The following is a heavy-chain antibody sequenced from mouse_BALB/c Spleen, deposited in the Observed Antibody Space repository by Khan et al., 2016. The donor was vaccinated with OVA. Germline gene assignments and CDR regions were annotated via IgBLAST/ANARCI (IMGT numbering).Heavy chain of an antibody. D-gene: IGHD2-10*01. CDR1: GHTFTKFG. J-gene: IGHJ4*01. V-gene: IGHV9-3-1*01. CDR3: ARPPYFSYVLDN. CDR2: INTYTGEP. Sequence: QIQLVQSGPEVKKPGETVKIPCKASGHTFTKFGMNWVKQAPGKGLKWMGWINTYTGEPTYADDFNGRFAFSLETSASIAYLQINNLKNEDTATYFCARPPYFSYVLDNWGQGTSVTVSS.